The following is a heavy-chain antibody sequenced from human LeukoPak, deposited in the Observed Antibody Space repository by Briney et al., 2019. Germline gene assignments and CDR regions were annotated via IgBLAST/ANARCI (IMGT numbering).Heavy chain of an antibody. V-gene: IGHV3-30-3*01. J-gene: IGHJ4*02. CDR2: ISYDGSNK. CDR1: GFTFSSYA. Sequence: GGSLRLSCAASGFTFSSYAMHWVRQAPGKGLEWVAVISYDGSNKYYADSVKGRFTISRDNSKNTLYLQMNSLRAEDTAVYYCARDPNTDYYGSGSYPDYWGQGTLVTVSS. D-gene: IGHD3-10*01. CDR3: ARDPNTDYYGSGSYPDY.